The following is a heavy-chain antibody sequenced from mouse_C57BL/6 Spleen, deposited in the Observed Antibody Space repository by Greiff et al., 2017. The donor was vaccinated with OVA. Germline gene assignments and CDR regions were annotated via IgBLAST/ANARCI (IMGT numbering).Heavy chain of an antibody. CDR1: GFSLSTFGMG. D-gene: IGHD2-5*01. CDR3: DRIDPYSNYNY. Sequence: QVTLKVSGPGILQPSQTLSLTCSFSGFSLSTFGMGVGWLRQPSGTGLEWPAHLWWDDDKYYNPALKSRLTISKDTSKNQVFLKIAKVDTADTATYDCDRIDPYSNYNYWGQGTTLTVSS. CDR2: LWWDDDK. V-gene: IGHV8-8*01. J-gene: IGHJ2*01.